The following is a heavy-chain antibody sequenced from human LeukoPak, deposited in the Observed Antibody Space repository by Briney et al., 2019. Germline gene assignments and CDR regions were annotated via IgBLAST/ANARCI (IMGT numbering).Heavy chain of an antibody. D-gene: IGHD3-9*01. CDR1: GYTFTGYY. V-gene: IGHV1-24*01. Sequence: ASVKVSCKASGYTFTGYYMHWVRQAPGKGLEWMGGFDPEDGETIYAQKFQGRVTMTEDTSTDTAYMELSSLRSEDTAVYYCATKAPSFDRVLRYFDFDYWGQGTLVTVSS. CDR2: FDPEDGET. CDR3: ATKAPSFDRVLRYFDFDY. J-gene: IGHJ4*02.